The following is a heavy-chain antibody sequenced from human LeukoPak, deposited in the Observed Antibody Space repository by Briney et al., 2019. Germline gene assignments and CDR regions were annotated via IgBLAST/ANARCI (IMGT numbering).Heavy chain of an antibody. CDR3: AGGLMGAGSSGAFDI. CDR1: GGSFSGYY. Sequence: SETLSLTCAVYGGSFSGYYWNWIRQPPGKGLEWIGEINHSGSTNYISSLKSRVTISIDTSKNQFSLKMSSVTAADTAVYYCAGGLMGAGSSGAFDIWGQGTLVTVSS. V-gene: IGHV4-34*01. J-gene: IGHJ3*02. D-gene: IGHD1-26*01. CDR2: INHSGST.